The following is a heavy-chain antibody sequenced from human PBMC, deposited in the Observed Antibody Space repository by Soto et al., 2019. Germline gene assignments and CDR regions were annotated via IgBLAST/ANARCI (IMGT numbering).Heavy chain of an antibody. J-gene: IGHJ4*02. CDR2: ISSSSSYI. D-gene: IGHD2-21*02. Sequence: GGSLRLSCAASGFTFSSYSMNWVRQAPGKGLEWVSSISSSSSYIYYADSVKGRFTISRDNAKNSLYLQMNSLRAEDTAVYYCARDAGSHIVAVTAKDHWGQGTLVTVSS. CDR3: ARDAGSHIVAVTAKDH. V-gene: IGHV3-21*01. CDR1: GFTFSSYS.